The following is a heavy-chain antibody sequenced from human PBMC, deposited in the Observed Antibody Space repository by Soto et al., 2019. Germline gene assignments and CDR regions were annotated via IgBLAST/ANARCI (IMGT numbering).Heavy chain of an antibody. CDR2: IGTTGGDT. CDR3: AKSPMDSGRGYFDL. D-gene: IGHD6-25*01. J-gene: IGHJ2*01. V-gene: IGHV3-23*01. Sequence: PGGSLRLSCAASGFTFSIYPMSWVRQTPGKGLEWVSTIGTTGGDTYYPDSVKGRSTISRDDSKNTLYLQMNSLRAEDSAVYYCAKSPMDSGRGYFDLWGRGTLVTVSS. CDR1: GFTFSIYP.